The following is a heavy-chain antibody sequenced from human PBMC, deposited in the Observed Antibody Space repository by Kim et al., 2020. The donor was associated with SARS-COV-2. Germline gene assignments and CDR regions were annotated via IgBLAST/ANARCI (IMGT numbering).Heavy chain of an antibody. J-gene: IGHJ4*02. CDR3: ARDNWKSTLGGNYYPPELDY. CDR1: GFTFSSYK. V-gene: IGHV3-30*03. Sequence: GGSLRLSCTASGFTFSSYKMHWVRQAPGKGLEWVALISYDARDKFYADSVKGRFIVSRDNSQNTLDLQMNSLTPDDTAVYYCARDNWKSTLGGNYYPPELDYWGQGSLVTVSS. CDR2: ISYDARDK. D-gene: IGHD1-26*01.